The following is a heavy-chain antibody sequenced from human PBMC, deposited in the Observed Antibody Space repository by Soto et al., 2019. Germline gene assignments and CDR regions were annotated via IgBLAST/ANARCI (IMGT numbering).Heavy chain of an antibody. J-gene: IGHJ4*02. CDR1: GYTFTSYG. Sequence: SVKVSCKASGYTFTSYGISWVRQAPGQGLEWMGWISAYNGNTNYAQKLQGRVTMTTDTSTSTAYMELRSLRSDDTAVYYCARDATITMVRGVISNFDYWGQGTQVTVSS. V-gene: IGHV1-18*04. CDR2: ISAYNGNT. D-gene: IGHD3-10*01. CDR3: ARDATITMVRGVISNFDY.